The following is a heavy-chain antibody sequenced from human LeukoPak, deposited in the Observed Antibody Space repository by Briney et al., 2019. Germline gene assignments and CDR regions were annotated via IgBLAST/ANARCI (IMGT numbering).Heavy chain of an antibody. CDR1: GFTFSDYY. CDR2: ISSSGSML. Sequence: GGSLRLSCTASGFTFSDYYMSWVRQAPGKGLEWVSYISSSGSMLHYADSVEGRFTISRDNAKNSLYLQMSSLRVEDTAVYYCTRRPYSSSWYYFDYWGQGTLVTVSS. J-gene: IGHJ4*02. CDR3: TRRPYSSSWYYFDY. D-gene: IGHD6-13*01. V-gene: IGHV3-11*04.